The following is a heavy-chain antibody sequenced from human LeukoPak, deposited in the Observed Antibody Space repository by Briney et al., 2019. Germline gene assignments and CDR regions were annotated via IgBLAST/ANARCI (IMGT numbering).Heavy chain of an antibody. J-gene: IGHJ4*02. Sequence: GGSLRLSCAAPGFTFSSYAMSWVRQAPGKGLEWVSAISGSGGSTYYADSVKGRFTISRDNSKNTLYLQMNSLRAEDTAVYYCAKVGAAAGTSDYWGQGTLVTVSS. CDR2: ISGSGGST. CDR3: AKVGAAAGTSDY. D-gene: IGHD6-13*01. V-gene: IGHV3-23*01. CDR1: GFTFSSYA.